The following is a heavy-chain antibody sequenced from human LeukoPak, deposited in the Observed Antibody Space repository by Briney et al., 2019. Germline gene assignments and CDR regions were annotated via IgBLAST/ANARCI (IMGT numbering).Heavy chain of an antibody. CDR3: ARDRGRRITMIVVVPSYYYYMDV. J-gene: IGHJ6*03. CDR2: INPNSGGT. D-gene: IGHD3-22*01. CDR1: GYTFTGYY. Sequence: GASVKVSRKASGYTFTGYYMHWVRQAPGQGLEWMGWINPNSGGTNYAQKFQGRVTMTRDTSISTAYMELSRLRSDDTAVYYCARDRGRRITMIVVVPSYYYYMDVWGKGTMVTVSS. V-gene: IGHV1-2*02.